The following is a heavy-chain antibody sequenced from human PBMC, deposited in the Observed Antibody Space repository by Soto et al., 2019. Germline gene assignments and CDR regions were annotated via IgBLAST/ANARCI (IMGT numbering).Heavy chain of an antibody. CDR1: GGSVSGYY. CDR2: INHSGST. J-gene: IGHJ4*02. D-gene: IGHD3-10*01. Sequence: QVQLQQWGAGLLKPSETLSLTCAVYGGSVSGYYGSWIRQPPVKGLEWIGEINHSGSTNYNPSLKSRVTISVDTSKNQFSLKLSSVTAADTAVYYCARRRITMVRGGNFDYWGQGTLVTVSS. CDR3: ARRRITMVRGGNFDY. V-gene: IGHV4-34*01.